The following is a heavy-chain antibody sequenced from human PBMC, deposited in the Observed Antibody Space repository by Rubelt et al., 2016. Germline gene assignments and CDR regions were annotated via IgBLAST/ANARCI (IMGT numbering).Heavy chain of an antibody. D-gene: IGHD1-1*01. V-gene: IGHV1-58*01. Sequence: NYAQKFQERVTITRDMSTSTAYMELSSLRSEDTAVYYCARTIAPRGYFDYWGQGTLVTVSS. J-gene: IGHJ4*02. CDR3: ARTIAPRGYFDY.